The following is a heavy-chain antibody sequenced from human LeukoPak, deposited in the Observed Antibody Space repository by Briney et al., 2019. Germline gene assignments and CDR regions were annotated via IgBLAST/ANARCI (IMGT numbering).Heavy chain of an antibody. J-gene: IGHJ5*01. V-gene: IGHV3-23*01. CDR1: GFSFGNYT. CDR2: ISGTGGAT. D-gene: IGHD2-21*01. Sequence: GGSLRLFCVASGFSFGNYTMSWVRQAPGKGLQWVSQISGTGGATWYAGFARDRFTISRDNSKKTLYLQMSGLRVEDTAMYYCVKDPRDTYGTNWFVSWGQGTLLIVSS. CDR3: VKDPRDTYGTNWFVS.